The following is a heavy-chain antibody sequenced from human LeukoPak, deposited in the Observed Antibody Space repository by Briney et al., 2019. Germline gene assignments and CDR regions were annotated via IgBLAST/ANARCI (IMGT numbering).Heavy chain of an antibody. CDR2: IVGSGDTT. CDR3: AKGTRSSPNDAADI. V-gene: IGHV3-23*01. J-gene: IGHJ3*02. Sequence: QPGGSLRLSCAASGFTFSNYAMSWVRQAPGKGLYWVSVIVGSGDTTYYTNSVKGRFTISRDNSKNTLYLHMNSLRAEDTAVYYCAKGTRSSPNDAADIWGQGTMVTVSS. D-gene: IGHD1-26*01. CDR1: GFTFSNYA.